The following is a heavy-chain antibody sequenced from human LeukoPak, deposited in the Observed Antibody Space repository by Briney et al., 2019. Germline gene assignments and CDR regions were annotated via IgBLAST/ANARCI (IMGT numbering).Heavy chain of an antibody. D-gene: IGHD3-22*01. Sequence: GRSLRLSCAASGFTFSSYAMHWVRQAPGKGLEWVAVISYDGSNKYYADSVKGRFTISRDNSKNTLYLQMNSLRAEDTAVYYCARAEDSSGYPFDYWGQGTLVTVSS. CDR3: ARAEDSSGYPFDY. CDR1: GFTFSSYA. J-gene: IGHJ4*02. CDR2: ISYDGSNK. V-gene: IGHV3-30-3*01.